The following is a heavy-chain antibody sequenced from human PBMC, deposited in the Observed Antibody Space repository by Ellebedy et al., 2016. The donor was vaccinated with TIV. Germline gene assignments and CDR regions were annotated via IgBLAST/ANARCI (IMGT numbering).Heavy chain of an antibody. CDR3: ARQVSQQLPPRD. Sequence: MPGGSLRLSCTVSGGSISSYYWSWIRQPPGKELEWIGYIYYSGSTNYNPSLKSRVTISVDTSKNQFSLKLSSVTAADTAVYYCARQVSQQLPPRDWGQGTLVTVSS. J-gene: IGHJ4*02. V-gene: IGHV4-59*08. D-gene: IGHD6-13*01. CDR2: IYYSGST. CDR1: GGSISSYY.